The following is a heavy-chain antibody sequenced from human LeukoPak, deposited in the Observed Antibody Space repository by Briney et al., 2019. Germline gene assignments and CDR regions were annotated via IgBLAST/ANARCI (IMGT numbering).Heavy chain of an antibody. CDR1: GYTFTSYY. CDR2: INPNNGGT. CDR3: ARDERYDSSGYPFDY. D-gene: IGHD3-22*01. J-gene: IGHJ4*02. V-gene: IGHV1-2*02. Sequence: ASVKVSCKASGYTFTSYYMHWVRQAPGQGLEWMGWINPNNGGTNYAQTFQGRVTMTRDTSISTAYMELSRLRSDDTAVYYCARDERYDSSGYPFDYWGQGTLVTVSS.